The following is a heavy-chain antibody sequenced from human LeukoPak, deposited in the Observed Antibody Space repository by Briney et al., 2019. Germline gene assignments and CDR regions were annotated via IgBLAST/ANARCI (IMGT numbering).Heavy chain of an antibody. J-gene: IGHJ4*02. CDR3: ARDRPNYYGSDGHYYRRDGDY. Sequence: TGGSLRLSCAASGFTFSIYAMSWVRQAPGKGLQWVSSITSRGESTWYVDSVKGRFTIPRDNSENTLYLQIHSLRAEDTAVYYCARDRPNYYGSDGHYYRRDGDYWGRGTLVSVSS. V-gene: IGHV3-23*02. CDR1: GFTFSIYA. D-gene: IGHD3-22*01. CDR2: ITSRGEST.